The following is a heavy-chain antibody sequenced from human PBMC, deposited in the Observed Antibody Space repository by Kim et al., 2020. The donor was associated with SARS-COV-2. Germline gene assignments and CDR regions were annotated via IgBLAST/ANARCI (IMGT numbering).Heavy chain of an antibody. Sequence: SETLSRTCTVSGGSISSGGYYWSWIRQHPGKGLEWIGYIYYSGSTYYNPSLKSRVTMSVDTSKNQFSLNLSSVTAADTAVYYCARAKGTVTTLDYWGQGTLVTVSS. J-gene: IGHJ4*02. CDR2: IYYSGST. CDR3: ARAKGTVTTLDY. V-gene: IGHV4-31*03. CDR1: GGSISSGGYY. D-gene: IGHD4-17*01.